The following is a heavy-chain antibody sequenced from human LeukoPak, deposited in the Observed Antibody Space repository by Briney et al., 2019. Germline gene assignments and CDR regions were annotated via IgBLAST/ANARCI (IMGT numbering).Heavy chain of an antibody. CDR2: ITGSGGTT. J-gene: IGHJ3*02. CDR1: GFSFSSYG. Sequence: GGSLRLSCAASGFSFSSYGMSWVRQAPGKGLEWISAITGSGGTTYYADSVKGRFTISRDNSKNTLYLQMNSLRAEDTAVYYCAKGQYYDFWSGPSDAFDIWGQGTMVTVSS. D-gene: IGHD3-3*01. CDR3: AKGQYYDFWSGPSDAFDI. V-gene: IGHV3-23*01.